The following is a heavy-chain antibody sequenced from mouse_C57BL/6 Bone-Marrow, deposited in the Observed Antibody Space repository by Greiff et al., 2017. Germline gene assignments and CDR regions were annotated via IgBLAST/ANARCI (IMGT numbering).Heavy chain of an antibody. J-gene: IGHJ3*01. CDR2: ISRGGSYT. CDR3: ARHSY. V-gene: IGHV5-6*01. CDR1: GFTFSSYG. Sequence: EVMLVESGGDLVKPGGTLTLSCAASGFTFSSYGMSWVRQTPDKRLEWVATISRGGSYTYYPDSVKGRFTISRDTAKNTLYLQMSSLKSEDTAMYYCARHSYWGQGTLVTVSA.